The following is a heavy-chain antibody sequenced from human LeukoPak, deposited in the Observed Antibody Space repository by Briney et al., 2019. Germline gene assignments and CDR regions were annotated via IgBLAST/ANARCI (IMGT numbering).Heavy chain of an antibody. J-gene: IGHJ4*02. CDR3: ANTPIAVAVPVYFDY. V-gene: IGHV3-23*01. CDR1: GFTFSSYA. D-gene: IGHD6-19*01. Sequence: GGSLRLSCAASGFTFSSYAMSWVRQAPGKGLEWVSAISGSGGSTYYADSVKGRFTIPRDNSKNTLYLQMNSLRAEDTAVYYCANTPIAVAVPVYFDYWGQGTLVTVSS. CDR2: ISGSGGST.